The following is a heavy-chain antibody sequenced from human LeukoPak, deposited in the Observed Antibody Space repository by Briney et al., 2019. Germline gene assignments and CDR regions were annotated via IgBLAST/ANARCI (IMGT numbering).Heavy chain of an antibody. CDR3: AGGSGWYVLTRLEFDY. CDR1: GGSISSYY. J-gene: IGHJ4*02. CDR2: IHYSGST. V-gene: IGHV4-59*08. D-gene: IGHD6-19*01. Sequence: SETLSLTCTVSGGSISSYYWSWIRQPPGKGLEWIGYIHYSGSTNCSPSLKSRVTISVDTSKNQFSLKLSSVTAADTAVYYCAGGSGWYVLTRLEFDYWGQGTLVTVSS.